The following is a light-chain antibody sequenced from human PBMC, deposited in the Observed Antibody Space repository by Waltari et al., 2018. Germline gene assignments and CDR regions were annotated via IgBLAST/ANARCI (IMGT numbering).Light chain of an antibody. CDR1: SSDVGGYNY. Sequence: QSALTQPASVSGSPGQSITISCTGTSSDVGGYNYVSWSQQHPGKAPKLMIYEVSNRPSEVSNRFSGSKSGNTAYLTISGLQAEDEADYYCSSYTSSSTRVFGGGTKLTVL. CDR2: EVS. V-gene: IGLV2-14*01. CDR3: SSYTSSSTRV. J-gene: IGLJ3*02.